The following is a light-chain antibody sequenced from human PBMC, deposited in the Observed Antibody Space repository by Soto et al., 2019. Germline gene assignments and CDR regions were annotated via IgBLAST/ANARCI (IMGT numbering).Light chain of an antibody. Sequence: QSALTQPASVSGSPGQSISIPCTGTSSDIGAFNFVSWYQQHPGKAPKVLIYGVTNRPSGVDYRFSGSKSGNTASLIISGLRPEDEADYYCSSFTSASTRIFGNGTKLTVL. J-gene: IGLJ1*01. V-gene: IGLV2-14*03. CDR2: GVT. CDR3: SSFTSASTRI. CDR1: SSDIGAFNF.